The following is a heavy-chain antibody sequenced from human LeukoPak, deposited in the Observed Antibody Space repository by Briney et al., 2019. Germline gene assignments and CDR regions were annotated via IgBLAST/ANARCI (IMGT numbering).Heavy chain of an antibody. Sequence: ASVKVSCKASGYTFTGYYMHCVRQAPRQGLEWMGWINPNSGGTNYAQKFQGRVTMPRDTSISTAYMELSRLRSDDTAVYYCARDQPKSGWYYYYYGMDVWGQGTTVTVSS. D-gene: IGHD6-19*01. CDR2: INPNSGGT. V-gene: IGHV1-2*02. CDR1: GYTFTGYY. J-gene: IGHJ6*02. CDR3: ARDQPKSGWYYYYYGMDV.